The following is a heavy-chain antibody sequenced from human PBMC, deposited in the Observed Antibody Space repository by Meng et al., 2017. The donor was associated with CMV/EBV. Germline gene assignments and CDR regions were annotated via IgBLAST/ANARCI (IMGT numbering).Heavy chain of an antibody. D-gene: IGHD3-3*01. CDR1: GFTLAISGVA. J-gene: IGHJ5*02. Sequence: TGELSGPTPVKPAQSLLRPSTSLGFTLAISGVAVGCIRQPPGKALERLAHSYWEVGKRYCPSLKSSHTIPKDTFKIQVVLTMTHMDLVETAIYYCAHRVLLWDFRSGYHDWFDPWGQGTLVTVSS. CDR3: AHRVLLWDFRSGYHDWFDP. CDR2: SYWEVGK. V-gene: IGHV2-5*02.